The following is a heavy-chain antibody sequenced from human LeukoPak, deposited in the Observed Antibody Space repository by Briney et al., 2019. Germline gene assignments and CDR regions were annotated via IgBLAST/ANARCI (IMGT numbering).Heavy chain of an antibody. Sequence: KGGESLKISCKGSGYSFTSYWIGWVRQMPGKGLEWMGIIYPGDSDTRYSPSFQGQVTISADKSISTAYLEWSSPKASDTAMYYCARQELNYYDSSGYSLGYWGQGTLVTVSS. CDR2: IYPGDSDT. D-gene: IGHD3-22*01. J-gene: IGHJ4*02. CDR1: GYSFTSYW. V-gene: IGHV5-51*01. CDR3: ARQELNYYDSSGYSLGY.